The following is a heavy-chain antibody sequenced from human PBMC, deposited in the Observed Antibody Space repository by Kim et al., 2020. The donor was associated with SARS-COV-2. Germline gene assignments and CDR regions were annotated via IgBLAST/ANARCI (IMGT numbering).Heavy chain of an antibody. CDR3: ATHHTTGTSSAFDI. V-gene: IGHV5-51*01. Sequence: GESLKISCEASGHTFTTYWIGWVRQMPGKGLEWMGIIWPGDSQTRYSPPFQGPVTIPADKSLTTAYLYWSSLKASDTAMYYCATHHTTGTSSAFDIWGQGKMVTVSS. CDR2: IWPGDSQT. D-gene: IGHD1-1*01. J-gene: IGHJ3*02. CDR1: GHTFTTYW.